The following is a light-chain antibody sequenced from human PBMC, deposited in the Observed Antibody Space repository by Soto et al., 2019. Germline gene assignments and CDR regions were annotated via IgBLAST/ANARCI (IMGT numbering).Light chain of an antibody. CDR3: IHGNNRPPT. CDR1: QSLVSSDGNTY. V-gene: IGKV2-30*01. J-gene: IGKJ1*01. Sequence: DVVMTQSPLSLPVTLGQPASISCRSSQSLVSSDGNTYLNWFRHRPGQSPRRHIYEVSNRSTEVPDRFSGSGSGPDFTLKISRLESEDVGIYYCIHGNNRPPTFGQGTKVESK. CDR2: EVS.